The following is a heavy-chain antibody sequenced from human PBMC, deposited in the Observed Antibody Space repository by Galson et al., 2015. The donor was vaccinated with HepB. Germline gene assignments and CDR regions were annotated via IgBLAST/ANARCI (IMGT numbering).Heavy chain of an antibody. CDR3: ASKRLAASGGAFSYYGLDV. D-gene: IGHD6-13*01. Sequence: ETLSLTCAVYGGSLSGRYWNWVRQSPGKGLEWIGEITHSGNTYYNPSLKSRVIISLDTPKTQFSLNLTSVTAADTAIYYCASKRLAASGGAFSYYGLDVWGQGKTVTVTS. CDR1: GGSLSGRY. J-gene: IGHJ6*02. V-gene: IGHV4-34*01. CDR2: ITHSGNT.